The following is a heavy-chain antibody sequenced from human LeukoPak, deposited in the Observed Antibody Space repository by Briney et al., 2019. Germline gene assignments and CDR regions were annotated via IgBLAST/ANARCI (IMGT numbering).Heavy chain of an antibody. J-gene: IGHJ4*02. V-gene: IGHV3-33*01. CDR3: ARDQAMVAYYFDY. CDR1: GFTFSSYG. CDR2: IWYDGSNK. Sequence: GGSLRLSCAASGFTFSSYGMHWVRQAPGKGLEWVAVIWYDGSNKYYADSVKGRFTISRDNSKNTLYLQMNSLRAEDTAVYYCARDQAMVAYYFDYWGQGTLVTVSS. D-gene: IGHD5-18*01.